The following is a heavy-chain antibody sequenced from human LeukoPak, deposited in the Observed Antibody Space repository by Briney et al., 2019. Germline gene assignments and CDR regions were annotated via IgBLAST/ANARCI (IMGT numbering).Heavy chain of an antibody. V-gene: IGHV4-38-2*02. CDR1: GYSISSGYY. Sequence: PSETLSLTCTVSGYSISSGYYWGWIRQPPGKGLEWIGSIYHSGSTYYNPSLKSRVTISVDTSKNQFSLKLSSVTAADTAVYYCARVWSYDFWIGYYTTPFDYWGQGTLVTVSS. D-gene: IGHD3-3*01. J-gene: IGHJ4*02. CDR2: IYHSGST. CDR3: ARVWSYDFWIGYYTTPFDY.